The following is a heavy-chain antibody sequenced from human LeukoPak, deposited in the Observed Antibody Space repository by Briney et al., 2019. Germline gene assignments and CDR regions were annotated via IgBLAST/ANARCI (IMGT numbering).Heavy chain of an antibody. D-gene: IGHD6-13*01. J-gene: IGHJ4*02. Sequence: PGESLKISCKGSGYRFTNYWIGWVRQMPGKGLEWMGIVNPGDSDTRYSPSFQGQVTISADTSITTAYLQWSSLKASDNGMYYCARGGGSSWYYFDYWGQGTLVTVSS. V-gene: IGHV5-51*01. CDR1: GYRFTNYW. CDR2: VNPGDSDT. CDR3: ARGGGSSWYYFDY.